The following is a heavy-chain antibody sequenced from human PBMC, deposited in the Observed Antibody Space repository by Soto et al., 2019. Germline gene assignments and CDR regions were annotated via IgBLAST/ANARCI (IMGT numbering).Heavy chain of an antibody. V-gene: IGHV3-23*01. J-gene: IGHJ4*02. CDR1: GFTFSSYA. D-gene: IGHD3-16*02. Sequence: HPGGSLRLSCAASGFTFSSYAMSWVRQAPGKGLEWVSAISGSGGSTYYADSVKGRFTISRDNSKNTLYLQMNSLRAEDTAVYYCAKELPITFGGVIGSFDYWGQGTLVPVSS. CDR2: ISGSGGST. CDR3: AKELPITFGGVIGSFDY.